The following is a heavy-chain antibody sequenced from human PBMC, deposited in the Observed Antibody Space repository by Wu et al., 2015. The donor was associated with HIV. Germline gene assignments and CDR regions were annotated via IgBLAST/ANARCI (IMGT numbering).Heavy chain of an antibody. V-gene: IGHV1-46*01. CDR2: INPRGDSR. CDR3: AREAQGYDAFDI. CDR1: GDGFTSYA. J-gene: IGHJ3*02. Sequence: QVQLVQFGAEVKKPGSSVKITCKASGDGFTSYAVSWVRQAPGQGLEWMGIINPRGDSRSDAQKFQGESHHDHGTTSTSTVYMELSSLRSEDTAVYYCAREAQGYDAFDIWGQGTMVTVSS. D-gene: IGHD2-15*01.